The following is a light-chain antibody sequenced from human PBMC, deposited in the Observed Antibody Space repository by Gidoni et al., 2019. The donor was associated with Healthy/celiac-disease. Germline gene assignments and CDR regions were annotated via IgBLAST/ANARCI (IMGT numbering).Light chain of an antibody. V-gene: IGKV3-20*01. CDR2: GAS. Sequence: EIVLTQSPGTLSLPPGERATLSCRASQSVSSSYLAWYQQKPGQAPRLLIYGASSRATGIPDRFSGSGSGTDFTLTISRLEPEDFAVYYCQQYGSSGVTFGQXTRLEIK. J-gene: IGKJ5*01. CDR1: QSVSSSY. CDR3: QQYGSSGVT.